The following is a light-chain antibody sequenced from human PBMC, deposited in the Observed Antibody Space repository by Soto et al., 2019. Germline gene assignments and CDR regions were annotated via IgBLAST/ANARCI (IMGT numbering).Light chain of an antibody. J-gene: IGLJ1*01. Sequence: QSVLTQPPSVSGAPGQRVTFSCTGSSSNIGAGFDVHWYQQLPGTAPKLLIYGNNNRPSGVPDRFSGSKSGASASLAIAGLEAEDEADYYCQSYDSSLSGYVFGTGTKATVL. CDR3: QSYDSSLSGYV. V-gene: IGLV1-40*01. CDR2: GNN. CDR1: SSNIGAGFD.